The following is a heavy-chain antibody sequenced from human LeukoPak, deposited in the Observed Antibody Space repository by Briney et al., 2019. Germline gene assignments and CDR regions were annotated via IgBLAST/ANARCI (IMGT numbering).Heavy chain of an antibody. CDR1: GFAFSGRE. CDR2: ISSNGKTI. V-gene: IGHV3-48*03. J-gene: IGHJ4*02. D-gene: IGHD5-12*01. CDR3: VRASYTGFDLHFDQ. Sequence: GGSLRLSCSAAGFAFSGREMAWVRQAPGKGLEWVSYISSNGKTILHADSVKGRITISRDNAKKSLYLQLGGLRVEDSAFYYCVRASYTGFDLHFDQWGQGTLVTVSS.